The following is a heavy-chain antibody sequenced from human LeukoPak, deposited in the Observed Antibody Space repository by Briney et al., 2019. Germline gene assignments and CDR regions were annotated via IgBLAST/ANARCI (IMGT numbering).Heavy chain of an antibody. CDR3: VRIPNSANFPNWFDP. V-gene: IGHV3-21*01. Sequence: PGGSLRLSCAASGFTFSSYAMNWVRRAPGKGLEWVSSISSSSDYIYYADSVKGRFTISRDNAKNSLYLQMNSLRAEDTAVCYCVRIPNSANFPNWFDPWGQGTLVTVSS. CDR2: ISSSSDYI. CDR1: GFTFSSYA. J-gene: IGHJ5*02. D-gene: IGHD4/OR15-4a*01.